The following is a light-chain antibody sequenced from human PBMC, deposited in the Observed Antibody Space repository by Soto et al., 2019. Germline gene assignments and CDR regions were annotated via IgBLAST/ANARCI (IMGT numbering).Light chain of an antibody. Sequence: QSAITQPSSVSGSPDQSITISCTGTNGVIGSYNRVSWYQQHPGKAPKLIIYEVTDRPSGVSNRFSGSKSGNTASLTISGLQAEDEAEYYCSSYTNINTRACVFGTGTKVTVL. CDR3: SSYTNINTRACV. V-gene: IGLV2-14*01. J-gene: IGLJ1*01. CDR2: EVT. CDR1: NGVIGSYNR.